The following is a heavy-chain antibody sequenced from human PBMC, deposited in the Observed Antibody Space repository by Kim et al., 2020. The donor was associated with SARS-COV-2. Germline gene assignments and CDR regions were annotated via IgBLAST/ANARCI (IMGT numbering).Heavy chain of an antibody. CDR1: GYSFTSYW. D-gene: IGHD6-13*01. CDR3: ARRDGSWGSSWQNWFDP. V-gene: IGHV5-51*01. Sequence: GESLKISCKGSGYSFTSYWIGWVRQMPGKGLEWMGIIYPGDSDTRYSPSFQGQVTISADKSISTAYLQWSSLKASDTAMYYCARRDGSWGSSWQNWFDPWGQGTLVTVSS. J-gene: IGHJ5*02. CDR2: IYPGDSDT.